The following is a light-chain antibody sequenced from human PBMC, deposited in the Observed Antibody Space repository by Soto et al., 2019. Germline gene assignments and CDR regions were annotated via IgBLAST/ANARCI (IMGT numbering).Light chain of an antibody. CDR3: SSYTSATTYV. CDR1: SSDVGAYNY. J-gene: IGLJ1*01. Sequence: ESRSPGPPITITRNGTSSDVGAYNYDSWYQQYPGEAPKVIIYDVSHRPAGVSNRFSGSKSGNTASLTISGLQTQDEADYYCSSYTSATTYVFGTGTKVTVL. V-gene: IGLV2-14*04. CDR2: DVS.